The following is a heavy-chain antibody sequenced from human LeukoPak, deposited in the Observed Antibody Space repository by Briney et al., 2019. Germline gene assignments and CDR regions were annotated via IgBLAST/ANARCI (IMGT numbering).Heavy chain of an antibody. J-gene: IGHJ6*03. D-gene: IGHD3-22*01. Sequence: GGSLRLSCVASGFTFNSYWMSWVRQAPGRGLEWVANIKEDGTEKYYVDSVKGRFTISRDNAKNSLYLQMNSLRAEDTAVYYCARVAYYYDSSTPLHHYYYYMDVWGKGTTVTVSS. CDR1: GFTFNSYW. CDR2: IKEDGTEK. V-gene: IGHV3-7*01. CDR3: ARVAYYYDSSTPLHHYYYYMDV.